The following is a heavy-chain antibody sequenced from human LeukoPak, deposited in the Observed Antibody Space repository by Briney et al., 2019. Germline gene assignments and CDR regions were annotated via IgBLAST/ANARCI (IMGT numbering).Heavy chain of an antibody. V-gene: IGHV3-11*01. CDR3: ARFMGYCSGGSCQGDAFDI. Sequence: GGSLRLSCAASGFTFSDYYMSWIRQAPGKGLEWVSYISSSGSTIYYADSVKGRFTISRDSAKNSLYLQMNSLRAEDTAVYYCARFMGYCSGGSCQGDAFDIWGQGTMVTVSS. D-gene: IGHD2-15*01. J-gene: IGHJ3*02. CDR1: GFTFSDYY. CDR2: ISSSGSTI.